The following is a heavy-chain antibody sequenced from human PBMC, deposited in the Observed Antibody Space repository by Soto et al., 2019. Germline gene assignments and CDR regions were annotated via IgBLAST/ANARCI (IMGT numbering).Heavy chain of an antibody. CDR1: GFTFSSYG. CDR3: ARDYTGAVAGYYYYGMDV. CDR2: IWYDGSNK. D-gene: IGHD6-19*01. Sequence: PGGSLRLSCAASGFTFSSYGMHWVRQAPGKGLEWVAVIWYDGSNKYYADSVKGRFTISRDNSKNTLYLQMNSLRAEDTAVYYCARDYTGAVAGYYYYGMDVWGQGTTVTVSS. J-gene: IGHJ6*02. V-gene: IGHV3-33*01.